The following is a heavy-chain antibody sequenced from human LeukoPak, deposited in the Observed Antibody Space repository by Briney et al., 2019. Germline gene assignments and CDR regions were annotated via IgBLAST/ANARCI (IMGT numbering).Heavy chain of an antibody. J-gene: IGHJ3*02. CDR1: GGSISSGGYY. Sequence: PSQTLSLTCTVSGGSISSGGYYWSWIRQPPGKGLEWIGYIYHSGSTYYNPSLKSRVTISVDRSKNQFSLKLSSVTAADTAVYYCAKDGHTIAARFDIWGQGTMVTVSS. D-gene: IGHD6-6*01. V-gene: IGHV4-30-2*01. CDR2: IYHSGST. CDR3: AKDGHTIAARFDI.